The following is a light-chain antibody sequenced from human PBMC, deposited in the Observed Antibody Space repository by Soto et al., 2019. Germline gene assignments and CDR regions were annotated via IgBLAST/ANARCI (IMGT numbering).Light chain of an antibody. V-gene: IGKV1-5*01. CDR2: AAS. Sequence: DIQMTQSPSTLSASVGDRVTITCRASQNIDISLAWFQQRPGQAPKVLIYAASGLASGVPSTFSGSGSGTEFTLTISSLQPDDSATYYCQQYNTFWTFGQGTKVDIK. J-gene: IGKJ1*01. CDR1: QNIDIS. CDR3: QQYNTFWT.